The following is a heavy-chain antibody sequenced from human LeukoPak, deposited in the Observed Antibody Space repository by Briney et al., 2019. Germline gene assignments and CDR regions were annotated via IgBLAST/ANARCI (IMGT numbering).Heavy chain of an antibody. D-gene: IGHD3-3*01. Sequence: PSETLSLTCTVSGYSISSGYYWGWIRQPPGKGLEWIGSIYHSGSTYYNPSLKSRVTISVDTSKNQFSLKLSSVTAADTAVYYCARHSLRYFDYWGQGTLVTVSS. J-gene: IGHJ4*02. CDR3: ARHSLRYFDY. CDR1: GYSISSGYY. V-gene: IGHV4-38-2*02. CDR2: IYHSGST.